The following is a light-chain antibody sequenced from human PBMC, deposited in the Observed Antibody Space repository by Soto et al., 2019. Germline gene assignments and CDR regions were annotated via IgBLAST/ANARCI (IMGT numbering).Light chain of an antibody. V-gene: IGLV4-69*01. CDR1: SGHSSYA. CDR3: QTWGTGIPWV. J-gene: IGLJ3*02. CDR2: LNSDGSH. Sequence: QLVLTQSPSASASLGASVKLTCTLSSGHSSYAIAWHQQQPEKGPRYLMKLNSDGSHSKGDGIPDRFSGSSSGDERYLTISSLQSEDEADDYCQTWGTGIPWVFGGGTKRTVL.